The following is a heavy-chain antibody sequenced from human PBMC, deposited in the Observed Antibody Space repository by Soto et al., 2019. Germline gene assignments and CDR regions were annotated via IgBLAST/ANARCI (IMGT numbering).Heavy chain of an antibody. Sequence: ASVKVSCKVSGYTLTELSMHWVRQAPGKGLEWMGGFDPEDGETIYAQKFQGRVTMTEDTSTDKAYMELSSLRSEDTAVYSCPTGGNNWFDPWGEGTLVTVSS. D-gene: IGHD3-16*01. V-gene: IGHV1-24*01. CDR2: FDPEDGET. CDR1: GYTLTELS. J-gene: IGHJ5*02. CDR3: PTGGNNWFDP.